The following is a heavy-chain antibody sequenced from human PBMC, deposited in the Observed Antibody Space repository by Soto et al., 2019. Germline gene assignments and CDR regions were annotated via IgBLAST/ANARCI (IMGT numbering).Heavy chain of an antibody. CDR1: GGSISSGGYY. CDR2: IYYSGGT. CDR3: ARAYRGYWFDP. Sequence: SETLSLTCTVSGGSISSGGYYWSWIRQHPGKGLEWIGYIYYSGGTYYNPSVRSRVTISVDTSENQFSLKLSSVTAADTAVYYCARAYRGYWFDPWGQGTLVTVSS. J-gene: IGHJ5*02. V-gene: IGHV4-31*03. D-gene: IGHD3-16*02.